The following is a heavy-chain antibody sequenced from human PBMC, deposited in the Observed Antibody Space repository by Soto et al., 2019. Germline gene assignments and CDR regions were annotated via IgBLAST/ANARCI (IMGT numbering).Heavy chain of an antibody. CDR2: IDNNGVH. V-gene: IGHV4-39*01. CDR3: GKILVGATGHTDADA. CDR1: GGCLYSNGHY. D-gene: IGHD2-15*01. Sequence: TMSLTCILSGGCLYSNGHYCGWIRHTPGMGLEWIGSIDNNGVHNYNASLKSRGTISRDTSKNQFSLRLTSVTAADTAVYYCGKILVGATGHTDADAWGPGTLVT. J-gene: IGHJ5*02.